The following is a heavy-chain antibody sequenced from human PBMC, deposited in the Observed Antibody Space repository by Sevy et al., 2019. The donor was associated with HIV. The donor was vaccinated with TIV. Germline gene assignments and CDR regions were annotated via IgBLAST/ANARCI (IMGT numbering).Heavy chain of an antibody. CDR1: GFTFSSYS. CDR2: ISSSSSTI. V-gene: IGHV3-48*02. J-gene: IGHJ4*02. CDR3: ARGSPYGDYAALFDY. Sequence: GGSLRLSCAASGFTFSSYSMNWVRQAPGKGLEWVSYISSSSSTIYYADSVKGRFTMSRDNAKNSLYLQMNSLRDEDTAVYYCARGSPYGDYAALFDYWGQGTLVTVSS. D-gene: IGHD4-17*01.